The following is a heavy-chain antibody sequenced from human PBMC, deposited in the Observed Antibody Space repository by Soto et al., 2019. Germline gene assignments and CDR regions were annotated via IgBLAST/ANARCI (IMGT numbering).Heavy chain of an antibody. CDR1: GYAFTNYW. CDR3: ARRRGYSYDFDY. D-gene: IGHD5-18*01. J-gene: IGHJ4*02. Sequence: GESLKISCNASGYAFTNYWISCVRQKPGQGLEWMGLIDPSDSRTKYSPSFDGHVTISVDKSISAAFLQWSSLRASDTAVYYCARRRGYSYDFDYWGQGTLVTVSS. V-gene: IGHV5-10-1*01. CDR2: IDPSDSRT.